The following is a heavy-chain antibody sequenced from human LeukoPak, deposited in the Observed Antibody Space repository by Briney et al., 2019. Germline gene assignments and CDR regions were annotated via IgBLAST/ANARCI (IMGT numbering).Heavy chain of an antibody. CDR1: GFTFSSYW. Sequence: GGSLRLSCAASGFTFSSYWMHWVRQAPGKGLVWVSRINSDGSSTSYADSVKGRFTISRDNAKNTLYLQMNSLRAADTAVYYCARVRGYSYYGGYYSYMDVWGKGTTVTVSS. CDR3: ARVRGYSYYGGYYSYMDV. D-gene: IGHD5-18*01. CDR2: INSDGSST. V-gene: IGHV3-74*01. J-gene: IGHJ6*03.